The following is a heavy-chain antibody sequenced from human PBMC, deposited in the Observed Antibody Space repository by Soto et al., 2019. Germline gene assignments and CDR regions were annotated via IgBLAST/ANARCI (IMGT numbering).Heavy chain of an antibody. D-gene: IGHD3-22*01. Sequence: SVKVSCKASGGTFSSYAISWVRQAPGQGLEWMGGIIPIFGTANYAQKFQGRVTITADESTSTAYMELNSLRAEDTAVYYCVRGDYHDTSGPFSDAFDIWGQGTMVTVSS. CDR1: GGTFSSYA. V-gene: IGHV1-69*13. CDR3: VRGDYHDTSGPFSDAFDI. J-gene: IGHJ3*02. CDR2: IIPIFGTA.